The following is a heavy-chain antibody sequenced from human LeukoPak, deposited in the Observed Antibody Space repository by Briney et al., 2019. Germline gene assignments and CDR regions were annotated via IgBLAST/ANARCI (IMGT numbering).Heavy chain of an antibody. CDR3: ARGRRPGMSMNRGAPFDP. D-gene: IGHD3-10*01. Sequence: ASVKVSCKASGYNFGSYDINWVRQASGQGLEWIGWMNPYSGRTDFAPKFYGRLTMTKNTSIDTAYLELSSLGSEDTAIYYCARGRRPGMSMNRGAPFDPWGQGTLVSVSS. V-gene: IGHV1-8*01. J-gene: IGHJ5*02. CDR1: GYNFGSYD. CDR2: MNPYSGRT.